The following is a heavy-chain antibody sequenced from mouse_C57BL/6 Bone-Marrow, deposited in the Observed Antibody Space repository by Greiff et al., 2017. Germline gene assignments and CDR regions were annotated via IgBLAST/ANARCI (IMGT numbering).Heavy chain of an antibody. CDR1: GYTFTDYE. Sequence: VQLQQSGAELVRPGASVTLSCKASGYTFTDYEMHWVKQTPVHGLEWIGAIDPETGGTAYNQKFKGKAILTADKSSSTAYMQLSRLTYEDSAVYYCARYGNSDYFDYWGQGTTLTVSS. J-gene: IGHJ2*01. CDR2: IDPETGGT. V-gene: IGHV1-15*01. D-gene: IGHD2-1*01. CDR3: ARYGNSDYFDY.